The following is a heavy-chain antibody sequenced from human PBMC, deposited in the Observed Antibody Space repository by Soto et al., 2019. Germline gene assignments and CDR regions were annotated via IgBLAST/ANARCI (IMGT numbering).Heavy chain of an antibody. CDR1: GVSISRGGYY. V-gene: IGHV4-31*03. J-gene: IGHJ5*02. Sequence: TLSLTCTVSGVSISRGGYYWIWLRQHPGKGLEWIGYIYYSGSTYYNPSLKSRVTISVDTSKNQFSLKLSSVTAADTAVYYCARDPHDGWFDHWGQGTLVNVSS. CDR2: IYYSGST. D-gene: IGHD1-1*01. CDR3: ARDPHDGWFDH.